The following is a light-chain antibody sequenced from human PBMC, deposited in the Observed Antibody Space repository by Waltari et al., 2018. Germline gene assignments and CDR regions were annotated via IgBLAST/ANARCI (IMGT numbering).Light chain of an antibody. CDR1: SSDVGAYNH. CDR2: GVS. CDR3: CSYAGTYTVRV. V-gene: IGLV2-11*01. J-gene: IGLJ3*02. Sequence: QSALTQPRSVSGSSGQSVTISCTGTSSDVGAYNHVSWYQQHPGKAPKLMIYGVSKRPSGVPDRFSGSKSGNTASLTISGLQAEDEGDYYCCSYAGTYTVRVFGGGTKVTVL.